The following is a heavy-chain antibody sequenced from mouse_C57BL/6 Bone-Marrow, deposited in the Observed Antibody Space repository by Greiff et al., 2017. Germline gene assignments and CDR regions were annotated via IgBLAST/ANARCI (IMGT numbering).Heavy chain of an antibody. CDR2: INPYNGGT. J-gene: IGHJ4*01. CDR3: ASSYNYAMDY. V-gene: IGHV1-19*01. Sequence: EVKLQQSGPVLVKPGASVKMSCKASGYTFTDYYMNWVKQSHGKSLEWIGVINPYNGGTSYNQKFKGKATLTVDKSSSTAYMELNSLTSEDSAVYYCASSYNYAMDYWGQGTSVTVSS. D-gene: IGHD1-1*01. CDR1: GYTFTDYY.